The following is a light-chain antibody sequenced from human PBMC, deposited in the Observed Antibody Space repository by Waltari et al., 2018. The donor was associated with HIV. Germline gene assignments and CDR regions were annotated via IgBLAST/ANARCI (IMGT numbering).Light chain of an antibody. J-gene: IGKJ1*01. CDR3: QQSYSTPRT. Sequence: ENVLTQSPATLSLSPGERATLSCRASQSVRNYLAWFQQKPGQPPRLLIYDASNRATGVPDRFSGSGSGTDFTLTISSLQPEDFATYYCQQSYSTPRTFGQGTKVEIK. CDR2: DAS. CDR1: QSVRNY. V-gene: IGKV3-11*01.